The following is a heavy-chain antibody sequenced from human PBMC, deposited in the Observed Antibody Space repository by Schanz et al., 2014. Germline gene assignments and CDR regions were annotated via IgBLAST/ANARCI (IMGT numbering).Heavy chain of an antibody. CDR3: ARVELSVYYYAMDV. J-gene: IGHJ6*02. V-gene: IGHV3-33*05. CDR2: ISYHGSER. D-gene: IGHD2-15*01. Sequence: QVQLVESGGGLVKPGGSLRLSCAASGFTFSSYGMHWVRQAPGRGLEWVAVISYHGSERYYADSVKGRFTISRDNAKNSLYLQMNSLRAEDAAVYYCARVELSVYYYAMDVWGQGTTVTVSS. CDR1: GFTFSSYG.